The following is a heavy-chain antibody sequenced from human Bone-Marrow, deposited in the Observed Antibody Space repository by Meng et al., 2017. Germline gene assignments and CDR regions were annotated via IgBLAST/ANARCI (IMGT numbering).Heavy chain of an antibody. V-gene: IGHV4-4*02. CDR2: IYHSGRT. CDR1: GGSSSSSNW. Sequence: GSCRAMARPWGPLVLTGSVSGGSSSSSNWCSWVRQPPGKGLDWIGEIYHSGRTNYNPSLKSRVTISVDKSKNQFSLKLSSVTAADTAVYSCARVRVEYWYFDLWGRGTLVTVFS. CDR3: ARVRVEYWYFDL. J-gene: IGHJ2*01.